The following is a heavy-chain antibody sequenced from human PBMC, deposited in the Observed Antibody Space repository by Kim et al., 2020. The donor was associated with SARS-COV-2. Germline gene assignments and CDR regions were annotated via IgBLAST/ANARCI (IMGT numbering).Heavy chain of an antibody. CDR2: CRDKTNGYST. CDR1: GFTFSDHY. J-gene: IGHJ4*02. V-gene: IGHV3-72*01. Sequence: GGSLRLSCAASGFTFSDHYIDWVRQAPGTGLEWVGRCRDKTNGYSTEYAASVKGRFTFSRDDSRNSLYLQMNSLQTDDTAVYHCVRVRGQATLDYWGQGT. CDR3: VRVRGQATLDY. D-gene: IGHD1-26*01.